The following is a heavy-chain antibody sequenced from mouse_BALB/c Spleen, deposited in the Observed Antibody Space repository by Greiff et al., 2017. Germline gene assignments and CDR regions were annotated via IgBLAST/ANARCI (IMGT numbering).Heavy chain of an antibody. Sequence: QVHVKQSGPQLVRPGASVKISCKASGYSFTSYWMHWVKQRPGQGLEWIGMIDPSDSETRLNQKFKDKATLTVDKSSSTAYMQLSSPTSEDSAVYYCARVGYGDYWGQGTTLTVSS. V-gene: IGHV1S127*01. J-gene: IGHJ2*01. D-gene: IGHD2-2*01. CDR2: IDPSDSET. CDR3: ARVGYGDY. CDR1: GYSFTSYW.